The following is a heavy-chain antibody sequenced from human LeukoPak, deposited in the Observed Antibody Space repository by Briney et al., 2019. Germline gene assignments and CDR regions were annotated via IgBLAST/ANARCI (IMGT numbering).Heavy chain of an antibody. D-gene: IGHD5-12*01. CDR1: GGSISSYY. Sequence: SEILSLTCTVSGGSISSYYWSWIRQPPGKGLEWIGYIYYSGSTNYNPSLKSRVTISVDTSKNQFSLKLSSVTAADTAVYYCASYSGYHLRSAFDIWGQGTMVTVSS. CDR2: IYYSGST. CDR3: ASYSGYHLRSAFDI. V-gene: IGHV4-59*01. J-gene: IGHJ3*02.